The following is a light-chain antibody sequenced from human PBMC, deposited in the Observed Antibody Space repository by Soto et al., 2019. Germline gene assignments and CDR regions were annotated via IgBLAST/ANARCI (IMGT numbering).Light chain of an antibody. CDR3: QSYDSSLSGSDV. V-gene: IGLV1-40*01. CDR2: GNS. Sequence: QAVVTQPPSVSGAPGQRVTISCTGSSSNIGAGYDVHWYQQLPGTAPKLLIYGNSNRPSGVPDRFSGSKSGTSASLAITGLQAEDEADHYCQSYDSSLSGSDVFGTGTKSPS. J-gene: IGLJ1*01. CDR1: SSNIGAGYD.